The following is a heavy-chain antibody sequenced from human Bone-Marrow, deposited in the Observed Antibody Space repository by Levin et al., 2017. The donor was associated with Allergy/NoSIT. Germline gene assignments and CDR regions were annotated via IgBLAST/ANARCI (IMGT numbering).Heavy chain of an antibody. CDR2: ISYTGTT. J-gene: IGHJ6*02. D-gene: IGHD2-15*01. Sequence: SETLSLTCTVSGASISSSDFYWVWIRQPPGKGLEWIGTISYTGTTYYSVALKSRLTISADTSTNLFSLKLNSVTAAAAAIYYCTRRYQLRGIVGWVYNVDVWGQGTTVTVSS. CDR3: TRRYQLRGIVGWVYNVDV. CDR1: GASISSSDFY. V-gene: IGHV4-39*01.